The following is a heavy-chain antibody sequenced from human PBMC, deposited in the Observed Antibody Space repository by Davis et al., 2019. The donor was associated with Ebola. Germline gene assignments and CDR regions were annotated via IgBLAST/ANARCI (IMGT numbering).Heavy chain of an antibody. J-gene: IGHJ5*02. V-gene: IGHV1-18*01. CDR2: ISAYNGNT. Sequence: ASVTVSCKASGYTFTSYGISWVRQAPGQGLEWMGWISAYNGNTNYAQKLQGRVTMTTDTSTSTAYMELRSLRSDDTAVYYCARRKLTGDQSWFDPWGQGTLVTVSS. CDR3: ARRKLTGDQSWFDP. CDR1: GYTFTSYG. D-gene: IGHD7-27*01.